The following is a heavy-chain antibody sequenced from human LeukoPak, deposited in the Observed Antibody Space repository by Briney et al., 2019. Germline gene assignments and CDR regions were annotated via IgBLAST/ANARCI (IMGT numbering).Heavy chain of an antibody. J-gene: IGHJ4*02. CDR1: GFILSDYN. D-gene: IGHD1-26*01. CDR2: IAISGTYI. Sequence: GGSLRLSCAASGFILSDYNMNWVRQALGKGLEWVSFIAISGTYITYADSVKGRFTISRDNAKNSLYLQMNSLRVEDTAVYYCTRDLSATARAYDYWGQGTLVTVSS. V-gene: IGHV3-21*01. CDR3: TRDLSATARAYDY.